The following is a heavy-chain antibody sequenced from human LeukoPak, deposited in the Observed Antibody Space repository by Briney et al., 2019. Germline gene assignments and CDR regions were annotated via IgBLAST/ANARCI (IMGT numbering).Heavy chain of an antibody. Sequence: ESLKISWKGSGYSFTSQWIGLGRPMPGKGLELMGIISPGDSDNIYSPSFQGQVTISADKSITAAYLQCSILKAAAAAMYYCGRLIVVVTGRMYFDLWGRGTLVTVCS. D-gene: IGHD2-21*02. CDR1: GYSFTSQW. J-gene: IGHJ2*01. V-gene: IGHV5-51*06. CDR2: ISPGDSDN. CDR3: GRLIVVVTGRMYFDL.